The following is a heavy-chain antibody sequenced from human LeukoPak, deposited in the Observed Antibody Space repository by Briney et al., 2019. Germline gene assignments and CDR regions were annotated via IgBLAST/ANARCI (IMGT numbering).Heavy chain of an antibody. CDR1: GYTFTSYD. V-gene: IGHV1-8*01. J-gene: IGHJ6*03. Sequence: GASVKVSCKASGYTFTSYDINWVRQATGQGLEWMGWMNPNSGNTGYAQKFQGRVTMTRNTSISTAYMELSSLRSEDTAVYYCARGLKSRYYYYYMDVWGKGTTVTVSS. CDR3: ARGLKSRYYYYYMDV. CDR2: MNPNSGNT. D-gene: IGHD2/OR15-2a*01.